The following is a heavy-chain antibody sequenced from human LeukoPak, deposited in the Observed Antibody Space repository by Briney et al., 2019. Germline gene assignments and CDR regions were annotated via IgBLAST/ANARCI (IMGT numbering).Heavy chain of an antibody. D-gene: IGHD6-19*01. V-gene: IGHV1-18*01. CDR1: GGTFSSYA. CDR3: AGSSGSRGYYYYYMDV. J-gene: IGHJ6*03. CDR2: ISAYNGNT. Sequence: ASVKVSCKASGGTFSSYAISWVRQAPGQGLEWMGWISAYNGNTNYAQKLQGRVTMTTDTSTSTAYMELRSLRSDDTAVYYCAGSSGSRGYYYYYMDVWGKGTTVTVSS.